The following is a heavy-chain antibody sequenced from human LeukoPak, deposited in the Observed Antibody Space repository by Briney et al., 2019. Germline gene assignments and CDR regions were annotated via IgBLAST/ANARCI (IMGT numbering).Heavy chain of an antibody. D-gene: IGHD6-19*01. CDR2: INSDGSST. CDR3: ARGFPAVAGTVFDY. Sequence: GGSLRLSCAASGFTFSSYWMHWVRQAPGKGLVWVSRINSDGSSTSYADSVKGRFTISRDNAKNTLYLQMNSLRAEDTAVYYCARGFPAVAGTVFDYWGQGTLVTVSS. J-gene: IGHJ4*02. V-gene: IGHV3-74*01. CDR1: GFTFSSYW.